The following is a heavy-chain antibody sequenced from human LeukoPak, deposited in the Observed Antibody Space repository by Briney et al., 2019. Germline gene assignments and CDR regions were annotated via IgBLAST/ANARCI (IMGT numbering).Heavy chain of an antibody. CDR3: ARGLPNYYGMDV. CDR1: GFTFSSYG. Sequence: PGGSLRLSCAASGFTFSSYGMHWVRQAPGKGLEWVAVIWYGGSNKYYADSVKGRFTISRDNSKNTVYLQMNSLRTEDTAVYYCARGLPNYYGMDVWGQGTTVTVSS. V-gene: IGHV3-33*08. J-gene: IGHJ6*02. CDR2: IWYGGSNK.